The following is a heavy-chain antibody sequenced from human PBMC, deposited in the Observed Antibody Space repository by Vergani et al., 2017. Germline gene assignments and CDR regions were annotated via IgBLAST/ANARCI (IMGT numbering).Heavy chain of an antibody. V-gene: IGHV3-66*01. Sequence: EVELLESGGGLAQPGGSLRVSCSASGFRVTTYYMSWVRQAPGKGLEWVSVIKSDGRTSYAESVRGRFTISRDNAKTSVHLHLKSLRNEDMGLYYCARKGSTNGYDLWGQGALVTVSS. J-gene: IGHJ5*02. D-gene: IGHD5/OR15-5a*01. CDR1: GFRVTTYY. CDR2: IKSDGRT. CDR3: ARKGSTNGYDL.